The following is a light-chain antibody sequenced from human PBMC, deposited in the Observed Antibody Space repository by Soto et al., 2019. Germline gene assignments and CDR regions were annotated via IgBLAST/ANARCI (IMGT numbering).Light chain of an antibody. CDR3: ETWDNNTWV. Sequence: QSVLTQSSSASASLGSSVRFTCTLSSGHSSYIIAWHQQQPGKAPRFLMKVEGSGSYDKGSGVPDRFSGSSSGADRYLTISNLQFEDEADYFCETWDNNTWVFGGGTKLTVL. CDR1: SGHSSYI. CDR2: VEGSGSY. V-gene: IGLV4-60*02. J-gene: IGLJ3*02.